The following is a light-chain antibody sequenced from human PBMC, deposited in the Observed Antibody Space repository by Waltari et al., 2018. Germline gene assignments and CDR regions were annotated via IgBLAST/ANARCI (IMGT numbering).Light chain of an antibody. V-gene: IGLV2-23*01. CDR3: CSYAGSSTLV. Sequence: QSALTQPASVSGSPGQSITISCTGTSSDVGSYNLVSWYQQRPGKAPKLMIYEGSKRPAVVSNLFSGANSGNTASLTIAGLQAEDEADYYCCSYAGSSTLVVGTGTKVTVL. CDR2: EGS. J-gene: IGLJ1*01. CDR1: SSDVGSYNL.